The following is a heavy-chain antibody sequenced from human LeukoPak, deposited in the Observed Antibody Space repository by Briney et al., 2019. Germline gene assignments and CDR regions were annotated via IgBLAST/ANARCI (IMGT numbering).Heavy chain of an antibody. D-gene: IGHD3-10*01. V-gene: IGHV3-30-3*01. CDR2: ISYDGSNK. Sequence: PGGSLRLSCAASGFTFSSYAMHWVRQAPGKGLEWVAVISYDGSNKYYADSVKGRFTISRDNSKNTLYLQMNSLRAEDTAVYYCAGGPRRTPWFDFDYWGQGTLVTVSS. CDR3: AGGPRRTPWFDFDY. J-gene: IGHJ4*02. CDR1: GFTFSSYA.